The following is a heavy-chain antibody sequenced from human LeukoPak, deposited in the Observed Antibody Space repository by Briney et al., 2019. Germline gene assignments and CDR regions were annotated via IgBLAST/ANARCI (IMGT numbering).Heavy chain of an antibody. CDR3: ARDRDYDFWSGRDPNWFDP. Sequence: SVKVSCKASGGTFSSYTISWVRQAPGQGLEWMGRIIPILGIANYAQKFQGRVTITADKSTSTAYMELSSLRSEDTTVYYCARDRDYDFWSGRDPNWFDPWGQGTLVTVSS. CDR1: GGTFSSYT. V-gene: IGHV1-69*04. D-gene: IGHD3-3*01. J-gene: IGHJ5*02. CDR2: IIPILGIA.